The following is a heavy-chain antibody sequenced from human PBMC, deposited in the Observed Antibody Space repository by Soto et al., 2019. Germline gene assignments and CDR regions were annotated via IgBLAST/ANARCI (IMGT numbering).Heavy chain of an antibody. CDR1: GFSLSTTGVG. CDR2: LYWDDDK. J-gene: IGHJ1*01. CDR3: VNAVSVTTGGEH. Sequence: QITLKESGPTLVKPTQTLTLTCTFSGFSLSTTGVGVGWIHQPPGKVLDWLALLYWDDDKRYSPSLKSKVTIPQGSAKNQVVLKTNTMAPVCTPKYFCVNAVSVTTGGEHWGRGTLVPV. D-gene: IGHD4-17*01. V-gene: IGHV2-5*02.